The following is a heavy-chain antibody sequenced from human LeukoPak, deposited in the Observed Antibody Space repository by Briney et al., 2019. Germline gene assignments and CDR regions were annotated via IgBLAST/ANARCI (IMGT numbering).Heavy chain of an antibody. CDR3: ARDSGWSGYWVY. CDR1: GVSISSSSYY. V-gene: IGHV4-30-2*01. J-gene: IGHJ4*02. CDR2: MYHSGNT. Sequence: KPSETLSLTCTVSGVSISSSSYYWGWIRQPPGKGLEWIGYMYHSGNTYSNPSLKSRVTITVDRSKNQFSLKLSSVTAADTAVYYCARDSGWSGYWVYWGQGTLVTVSS. D-gene: IGHD3-3*01.